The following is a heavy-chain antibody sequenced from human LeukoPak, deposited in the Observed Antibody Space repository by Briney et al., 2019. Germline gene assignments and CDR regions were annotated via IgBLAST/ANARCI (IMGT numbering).Heavy chain of an antibody. CDR1: GFTFGSYH. Sequence: GGSLSLSWAASGFTFGSYHMNWVRQAPGKGLEWVSSISSSSSYIYYADSVKGRFTVSRDNAKNSLYLQMNSLRAEDTAVYYCARGSSSWYPRLDYWGQGTLVTVSS. V-gene: IGHV3-21*04. CDR2: ISSSSSYI. D-gene: IGHD6-13*01. CDR3: ARGSSSWYPRLDY. J-gene: IGHJ4*02.